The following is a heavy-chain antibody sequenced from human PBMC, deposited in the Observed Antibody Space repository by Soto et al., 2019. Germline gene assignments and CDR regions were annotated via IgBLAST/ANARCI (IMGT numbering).Heavy chain of an antibody. Sequence: GGSLRLSCAASGFTFSRHWMHWVRQTPGKGPVWVSRINDDGSSTKYADSVKGRFTIARGNAKNTVFLQMSSLRAEDTAVYYCAREVIAATGTIRWFDPCGQGTLVTVSS. V-gene: IGHV3-74*03. D-gene: IGHD6-25*01. CDR3: AREVIAATGTIRWFDP. CDR1: GFTFSRHW. J-gene: IGHJ5*02. CDR2: INDDGSST.